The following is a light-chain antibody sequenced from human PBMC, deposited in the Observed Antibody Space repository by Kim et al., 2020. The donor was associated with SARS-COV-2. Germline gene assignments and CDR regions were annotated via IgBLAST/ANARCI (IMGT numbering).Light chain of an antibody. CDR1: SLRVYY. V-gene: IGLV3-19*01. CDR3: NSRDSSGNLVV. Sequence: SSELTQDPAMSVALGQTVRITCQGDSLRVYYASWYQQKSGQAPVLVIFGKNSRPSGIPDRFSGSSSGNTASLTITGSQAEDEADYYCNSRDSSGNLVVFGGGTQLTVL. CDR2: GKN. J-gene: IGLJ2*01.